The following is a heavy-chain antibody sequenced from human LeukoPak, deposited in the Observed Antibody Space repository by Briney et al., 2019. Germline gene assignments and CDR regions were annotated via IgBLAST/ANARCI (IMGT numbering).Heavy chain of an antibody. D-gene: IGHD4-23*01. CDR2: ISAYNGNT. J-gene: IGHJ4*02. CDR3: ARSRDGGNSDY. CDR1: GYTFTSYG. V-gene: IGHV1-18*01. Sequence: ASVKLSCKAAGYTFTSYGISWVRQAPGQRLEGLGWISAYNGNTNYAQKLQGRVTMTTDTSTSTAYMELRSLRSDDTAVYYCARSRDGGNSDYWGQGTLVTVSS.